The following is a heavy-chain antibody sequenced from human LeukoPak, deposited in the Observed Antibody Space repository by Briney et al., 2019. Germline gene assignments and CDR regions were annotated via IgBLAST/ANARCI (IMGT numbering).Heavy chain of an antibody. J-gene: IGHJ4*02. CDR2: IYPGDSDT. CDR3: ARRSDFDY. Sequence: GESLKTYLKGSGYRFTSHWIAWGRPMPGKGVEWMGIIYPGDSDTRYSPSFQGQVTISADRSINPAYLQWSSLKASDTAIYYCARRSDFDYWGQGTLVTVSS. V-gene: IGHV5-51*01. CDR1: GYRFTSHW.